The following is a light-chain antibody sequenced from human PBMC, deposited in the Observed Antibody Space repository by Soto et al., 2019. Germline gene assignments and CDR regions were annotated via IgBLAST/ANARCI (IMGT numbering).Light chain of an antibody. V-gene: IGLV1-44*01. CDR2: SNN. Sequence: QSVLTQPPSASGTPGQRVTISCSGSSSNIGSNTVNWYQQLPATAPKLLIYSNNQRPSGVPDRFSGSKSGTSASLAISGLQSEDEADYYCAAWDDSLNGPVFGGGTKVTVL. CDR3: AAWDDSLNGPV. J-gene: IGLJ2*01. CDR1: SSNIGSNT.